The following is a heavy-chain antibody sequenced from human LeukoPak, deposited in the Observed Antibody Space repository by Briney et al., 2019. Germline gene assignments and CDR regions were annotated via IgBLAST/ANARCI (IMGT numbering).Heavy chain of an antibody. CDR2: ISWNSGSI. V-gene: IGHV3-9*01. Sequence: GRSLRLSCAASGFTFDDYAMHWVRHAPGKGLEWVSGISWNSGSIGYADSVKGRFTISRDNAKNSLYLQMNSLRAEDTALYYCAKDSTSGVDCSSTSCYQNSYGMDVWGQGTTVTVSS. CDR3: AKDSTSGVDCSSTSCYQNSYGMDV. CDR1: GFTFDDYA. J-gene: IGHJ6*02. D-gene: IGHD2-2*01.